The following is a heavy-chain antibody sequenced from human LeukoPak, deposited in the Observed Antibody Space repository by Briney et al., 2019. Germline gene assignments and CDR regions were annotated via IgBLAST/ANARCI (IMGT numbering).Heavy chain of an antibody. CDR2: IIPIFGTA. CDR3: ARGTSLWRYSFDY. V-gene: IGHV1-69*05. Sequence: SVKVSCKASGGTFSSYAISWVRQAPGQGLEWMGRIIPIFGTANYAQKFQGRVTITTDGSTSTAYMELSSLRSEDTAVYYCARGTSLWRYSFDYWGQGTLVTVSS. CDR1: GGTFSSYA. J-gene: IGHJ4*02. D-gene: IGHD2-2*01.